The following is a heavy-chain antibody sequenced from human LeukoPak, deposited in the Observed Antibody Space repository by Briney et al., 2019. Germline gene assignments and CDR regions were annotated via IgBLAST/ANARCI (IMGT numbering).Heavy chain of an antibody. CDR2: IKQDGSEK. D-gene: IGHD3-10*01. V-gene: IGHV3-7*01. J-gene: IGHJ4*02. Sequence: GGSLRLSCAASGFTFSDYYMSWIRQAPGKGLEWVANIKQDGSEKYYVDSVKGRFTISRDNAKNSLYLQMNSLRAEDTAVYYCCRSYRDYWGQGTLVTVSS. CDR3: CRSYRDY. CDR1: GFTFSDYY.